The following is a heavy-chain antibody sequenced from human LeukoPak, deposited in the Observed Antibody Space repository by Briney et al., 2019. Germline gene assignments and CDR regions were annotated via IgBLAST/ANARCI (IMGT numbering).Heavy chain of an antibody. V-gene: IGHV3-23*01. CDR2: ITNRGDGT. Sequence: GGSLRLSCTASGFTFSNFDMGWVRQAPGKGLEWVSAITNRGDGTYFADSVKGRVTISRHNAKDTLYLQVNSLRADDTAVYYCAKDARRTSGWYYFDSWGQGTLVTVSS. D-gene: IGHD6-19*01. CDR1: GFTFSNFD. J-gene: IGHJ4*02. CDR3: AKDARRTSGWYYFDS.